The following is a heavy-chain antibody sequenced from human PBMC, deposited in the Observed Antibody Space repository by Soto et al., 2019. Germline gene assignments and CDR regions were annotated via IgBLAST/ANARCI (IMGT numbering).Heavy chain of an antibody. Sequence: SETLSLTCSVSGGSISSNFWSWSRQPPGKGLEWIGYIYYSGSTNYNPSLKSRVTISVDTSKNQFSLKLSSVTAADTAVYYCARAKAPPYSSSWYWFDPWGQGTLVTVSS. CDR1: GGSISSNF. D-gene: IGHD6-13*01. J-gene: IGHJ5*02. V-gene: IGHV4-59*08. CDR3: ARAKAPPYSSSWYWFDP. CDR2: IYYSGST.